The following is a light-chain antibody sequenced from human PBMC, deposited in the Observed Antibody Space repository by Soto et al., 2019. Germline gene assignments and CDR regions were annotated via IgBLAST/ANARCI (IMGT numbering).Light chain of an antibody. CDR2: GAS. CDR3: QQYGHSPRT. Sequence: EIVLTQSPGTLSLSPGERATLSCRASQSVSSNYLAWYQQKPGQAPRLLIYGASSRATGIPDRFSGSGSGTDFTLTISRLEPEDFAVYYCQQYGHSPRTFGXGTKV. CDR1: QSVSSNY. J-gene: IGKJ1*01. V-gene: IGKV3-20*01.